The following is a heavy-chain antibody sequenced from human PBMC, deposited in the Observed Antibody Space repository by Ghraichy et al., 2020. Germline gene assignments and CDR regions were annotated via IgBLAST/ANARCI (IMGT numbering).Heavy chain of an antibody. J-gene: IGHJ6*02. V-gene: IGHV4-59*01. CDR1: GDSISNYY. D-gene: IGHD2-2*01. Sequence: ETLSLTCTVSGDSISNYYWHWIRQPPGKGLEWIGYLYYSRGTNYNPSLRSRVTMSVDTSKNQFSLKLSSVTAADSAVYYCARGHCSGNTCYAWDYYYGMDVWGQGTPVTVSS. CDR3: ARGHCSGNTCYAWDYYYGMDV. CDR2: LYYSRGT.